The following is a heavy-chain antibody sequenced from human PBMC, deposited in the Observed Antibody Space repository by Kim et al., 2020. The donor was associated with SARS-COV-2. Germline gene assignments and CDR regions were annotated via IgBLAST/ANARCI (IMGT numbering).Heavy chain of an antibody. D-gene: IGHD1-26*01. J-gene: IGHJ6*02. V-gene: IGHV3-30*18. CDR3: AKSVFYEVGATGQLQPPLYYGMDV. CDR2: ISYDGSNK. Sequence: GGSLRLSCAASGFTFSSYGMHWVRQAPGKGLEWVAVISYDGSNKYYADSVKGRFTISRDNSKNTLYLQMNSLRAEDTAVYYCAKSVFYEVGATGQLQPPLYYGMDVWGQGTTVTVSS. CDR1: GFTFSSYG.